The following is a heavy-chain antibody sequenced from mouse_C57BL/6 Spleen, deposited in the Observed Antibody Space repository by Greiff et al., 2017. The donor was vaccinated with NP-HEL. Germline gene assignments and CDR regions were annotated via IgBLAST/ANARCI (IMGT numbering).Heavy chain of an antibody. D-gene: IGHD1-1*01. CDR3: TREIITTHYFDY. CDR2: IDPETGGT. CDR1: GYTFTDSE. J-gene: IGHJ2*01. Sequence: QVQLQQSGAELVRPGASVTLSCKASGYTFTDSELHWVQQTPVHGLEWIGAIDPETGGTAYNQKFKGKAILTADKSASTAYMELRSLTSEDSAVYYCTREIITTHYFDYWGQGTTLTVSS. V-gene: IGHV1-15*01.